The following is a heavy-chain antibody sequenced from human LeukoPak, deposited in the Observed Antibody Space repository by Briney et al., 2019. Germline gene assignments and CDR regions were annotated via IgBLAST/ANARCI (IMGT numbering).Heavy chain of an antibody. V-gene: IGHV3-53*01. CDR2: VYSGGST. J-gene: IGHJ4*02. D-gene: IGHD1-26*01. CDR1: GFTVSSNY. Sequence: GGSLRLSCAASGFTVSSNYMSWVRQAPGKGLEWVSIVYSGGSTYYADSVKGRFTISRDNSKNTLYLQMNSPRAEDTAVYYCAKEAPGFRAGGALFDYWGQGTLVTVSS. CDR3: AKEAPGFRAGGALFDY.